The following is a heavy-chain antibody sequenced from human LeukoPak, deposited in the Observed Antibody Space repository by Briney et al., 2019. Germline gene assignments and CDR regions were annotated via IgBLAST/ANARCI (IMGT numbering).Heavy chain of an antibody. D-gene: IGHD7-27*01. CDR1: GFTFSDYY. J-gene: IGHJ6*03. V-gene: IGHV3-11*01. CDR3: ARASKLGAFYYYYYMDV. Sequence: GGSLRLSCAASGFTFSDYYMSWIRQAPGKGLEWVSYISSSGSTIYYADSVKGRFTISRDNAKNSLYLQMNSLRAEDTAVYYCARASKLGAFYYYYYMDVWGKGTTVTISS. CDR2: ISSSGSTI.